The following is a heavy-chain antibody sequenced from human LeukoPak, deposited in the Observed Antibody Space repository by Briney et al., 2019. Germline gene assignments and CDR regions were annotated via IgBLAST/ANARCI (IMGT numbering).Heavy chain of an antibody. J-gene: IGHJ3*02. CDR1: GFTFSNYS. CDR3: ASVNYYDSSGYYYKYDAFDI. Sequence: GGSLRLSCAASGFTFSNYSMNWVRQAPGKGLEWLSYISSSSSIIYYADSVKGRFTISRDNAKNSLYLQMNSLRAEDTAVYYCASVNYYDSSGYYYKYDAFDIWGQGTMVTVSS. D-gene: IGHD3-22*01. CDR2: ISSSSSII. V-gene: IGHV3-48*01.